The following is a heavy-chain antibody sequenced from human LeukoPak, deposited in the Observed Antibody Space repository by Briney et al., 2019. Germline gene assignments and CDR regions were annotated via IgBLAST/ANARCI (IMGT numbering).Heavy chain of an antibody. Sequence: ASVKVSCKASGYTFINYGISWVRQAPGQGLEWMGWISTYNGNTNYVQRLQGRVTMTTDTSTSTAYMDLRSLTSDDTAVYYCARDPNYGSGSSYFDYWGQGTLVTVSS. CDR2: ISTYNGNT. J-gene: IGHJ4*02. CDR3: ARDPNYGSGSSYFDY. V-gene: IGHV1-18*01. CDR1: GYTFINYG. D-gene: IGHD3-10*01.